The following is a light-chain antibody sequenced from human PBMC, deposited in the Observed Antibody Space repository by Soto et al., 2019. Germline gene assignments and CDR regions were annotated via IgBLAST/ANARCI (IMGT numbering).Light chain of an antibody. Sequence: DIVLTQSPGTLSLSPGERATLSCRASQSVSSNYLAWYQQRPGQAPRLLIFGASYRAAGIPDRFSGSGSGTDFILTISRLEPEDFAVYYCQHYGSSPPEFTFGPGTKVDSK. CDR3: QHYGSSPPEFT. J-gene: IGKJ3*01. CDR2: GAS. V-gene: IGKV3-20*01. CDR1: QSVSSNY.